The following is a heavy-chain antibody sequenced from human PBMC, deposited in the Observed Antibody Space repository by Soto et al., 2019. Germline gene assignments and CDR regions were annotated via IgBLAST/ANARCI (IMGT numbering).Heavy chain of an antibody. CDR1: GFTFSNAW. CDR3: TTDLWIGDGSGSYYIFDY. D-gene: IGHD3-10*01. CDR2: IKSKTDGGTT. J-gene: IGHJ4*02. Sequence: GGSLRFSCAASGFTFSNAWMNWVRQAPGKGLEWVGRIKSKTDGGTTDYAAPVKGRFTISRDDSKNTLYLQMNSLKTEDTAVYYCTTDLWIGDGSGSYYIFDYWGQGTLVTVSS. V-gene: IGHV3-15*07.